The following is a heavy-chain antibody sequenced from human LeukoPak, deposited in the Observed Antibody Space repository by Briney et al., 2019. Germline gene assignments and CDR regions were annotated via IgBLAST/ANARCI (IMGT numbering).Heavy chain of an antibody. Sequence: PSETLSLTCTISGGSLSPYYWNWIRQPAGKGMEWIGRIYSSGTTNYNPSLRSRVSMSVDTSKNQFSLKLSSVIAADTAVYYCAREGGYCNSGYCYISLDYWGQGALLTVSS. J-gene: IGHJ4*02. CDR1: GGSLSPYY. CDR2: IYSSGTT. CDR3: AREGGYCNSGYCYISLDY. D-gene: IGHD2-2*02. V-gene: IGHV4-4*07.